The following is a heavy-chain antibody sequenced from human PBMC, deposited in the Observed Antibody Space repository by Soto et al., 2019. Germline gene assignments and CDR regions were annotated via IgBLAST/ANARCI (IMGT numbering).Heavy chain of an antibody. J-gene: IGHJ6*02. V-gene: IGHV3-33*01. CDR1: GFTFSSYG. CDR2: IWYDGSNK. CDR3: ARDHLSVQWLPNYGMDV. Sequence: PGGSLRLSCAASGFTFSSYGMHWVRQAPGKGLEWVAVIWYDGSNKYYADSVKGRFTISRDNSKNTLYLQMNSLRAEDTAVYYCARDHLSVQWLPNYGMDVWGQGTTVPVSS. D-gene: IGHD5-12*01.